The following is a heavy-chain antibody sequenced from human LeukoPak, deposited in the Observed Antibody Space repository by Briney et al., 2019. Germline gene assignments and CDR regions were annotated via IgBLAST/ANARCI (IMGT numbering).Heavy chain of an antibody. CDR2: IYYSGSS. CDR3: ASLRERSYYARGFDY. CDR1: GGSISSSSYY. D-gene: IGHD3-3*01. Sequence: SETLSLTCTVSGGSISSSSYYWGWIRQPPGKGLEWIGSIYYSGSSYYNPSLKSRVTISVDTSKNQFSLKLSSVTAADTAVYYCASLRERSYYARGFDYWGQGTLVTVSS. V-gene: IGHV4-39*01. J-gene: IGHJ4*02.